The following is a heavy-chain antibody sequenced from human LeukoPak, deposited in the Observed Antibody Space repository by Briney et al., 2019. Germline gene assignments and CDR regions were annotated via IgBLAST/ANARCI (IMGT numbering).Heavy chain of an antibody. CDR2: ISADNGNT. J-gene: IGHJ4*02. V-gene: IGHV1-18*01. Sequence: GASVKVSCKASGYTFTRYDISWVRQAPGQGPEYMGWISADNGNTNYAQKLQGRVTMTTDTSTSTAYMELRNLRSNDTAVYYCARVGMGATWGSFDYWGLGILVTVSS. D-gene: IGHD1-26*01. CDR1: GYTFTRYD. CDR3: ARVGMGATWGSFDY.